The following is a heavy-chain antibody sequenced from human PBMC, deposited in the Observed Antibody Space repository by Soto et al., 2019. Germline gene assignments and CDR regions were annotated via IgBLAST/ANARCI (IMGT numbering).Heavy chain of an antibody. D-gene: IGHD2-2*01. Sequence: LVTMSLRRSVSGGYIGSYYWRWIRQPTGKGLEWIGYIYYSGSTNYNPSLKSRVTISVDTSKNQFSLKLSSVTAADTAVYYCARLDIVVVPAAAGGYYYYMDVWGKGTTVIVSS. V-gene: IGHV4-59*08. CDR1: GGYIGSYY. CDR3: ARLDIVVVPAAAGGYYYYMDV. J-gene: IGHJ6*03. CDR2: IYYSGST.